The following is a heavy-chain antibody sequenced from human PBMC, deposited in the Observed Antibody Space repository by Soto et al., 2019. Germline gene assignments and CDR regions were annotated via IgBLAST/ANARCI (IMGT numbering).Heavy chain of an antibody. CDR3: ARDPAPEDFWSGHHHYYGMDV. CDR2: ISSSSSYI. Sequence: GGSLRLSCAASGFTFSSYSMNWVRQAPGKGLEWVSSISSSSSYIYYADSVKGRFTISRDNAKNSLYRQMNSLRAEDTAVYYCARDPAPEDFWSGHHHYYGMDVWGQGTTVTVSS. D-gene: IGHD3-3*01. V-gene: IGHV3-21*01. CDR1: GFTFSSYS. J-gene: IGHJ6*02.